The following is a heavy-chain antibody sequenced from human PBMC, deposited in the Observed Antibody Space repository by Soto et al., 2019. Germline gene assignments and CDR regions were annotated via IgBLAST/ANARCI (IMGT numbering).Heavy chain of an antibody. CDR3: ARNVGSSVSSRWFDT. D-gene: IGHD3-10*02. Sequence: QVQLVESGGGVVQPGRSLTLSCVASGFTLSNYGMHWVRQAPGKGLEWVAVIWYDGTATYSADSVKGRFSISRDNDKNELFLQLSSLRAEDTAVYYCARNVGSSVSSRWFDTWGQGTLVTVSS. J-gene: IGHJ5*02. CDR1: GFTLSNYG. CDR2: IWYDGTAT. V-gene: IGHV3-33*01.